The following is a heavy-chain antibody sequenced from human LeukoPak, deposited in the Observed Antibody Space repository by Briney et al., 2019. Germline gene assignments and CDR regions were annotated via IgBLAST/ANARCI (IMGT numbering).Heavy chain of an antibody. CDR2: IKEDGSDK. D-gene: IGHD5-24*01. V-gene: IGHV3-7*01. J-gene: IGHJ4*02. CDR3: ARDTGYNTFDY. CDR1: GFIFSNYA. Sequence: GGSLRLSCAASGFIFSNYAMSWVRQAPGKGLEWVANIKEDGSDKYYVDSVKGRFTISRDNAKNSQYLQMNSLRAEDTAVYYCARDTGYNTFDYWGQGTLVTVSS.